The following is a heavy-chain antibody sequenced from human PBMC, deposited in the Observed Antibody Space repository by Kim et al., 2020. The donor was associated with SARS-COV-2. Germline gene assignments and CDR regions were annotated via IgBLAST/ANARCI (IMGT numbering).Heavy chain of an antibody. CDR1: GFTFSSYA. Sequence: GGSLRLSCAASGFTFSSYAMSWVRQAPGKGLEWVSAISGSGGSTYYADSVKGRFTISRDNSKNTLYLQMNSLRAEDTAVYYCAKTTLPFSQRLPFDYWGQGTLVTVSS. J-gene: IGHJ4*02. CDR2: ISGSGGST. V-gene: IGHV3-23*01. D-gene: IGHD4-17*01. CDR3: AKTTLPFSQRLPFDY.